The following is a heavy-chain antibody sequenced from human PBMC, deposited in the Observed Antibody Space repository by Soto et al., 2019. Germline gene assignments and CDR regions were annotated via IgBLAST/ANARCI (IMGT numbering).Heavy chain of an antibody. CDR1: GFTFSSYS. D-gene: IGHD1-1*01. V-gene: IGHV3-21*01. CDR2: ISSSSSYI. Sequence: EVQLVESGGGLVKPGGSLRLSCAASGFTFSSYSMNWVRQAPGKGLAWVSSISSSSSYIYYADSVKGRFTISRDNAKNSLYLQMNSLRAEDTAVYYCAIDTVWNGADDAFDIWGQGTMVTVSS. J-gene: IGHJ3*02. CDR3: AIDTVWNGADDAFDI.